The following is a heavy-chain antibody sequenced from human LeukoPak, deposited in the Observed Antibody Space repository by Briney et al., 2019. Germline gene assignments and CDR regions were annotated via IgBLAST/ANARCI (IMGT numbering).Heavy chain of an antibody. J-gene: IGHJ4*02. CDR2: FTSSSSDT. Sequence: KSGGSLRLSCAASGFTFSDYYMSWIRQAPGKGLEWVSYFTSSSSDTNYADSVKGRFTISRDNAKKSLYLQMNSLRAEDTAVYYCARDYDILTGYFRGGFDYWGQGTLVTVSS. V-gene: IGHV3-11*05. CDR3: ARDYDILTGYFRGGFDY. CDR1: GFTFSDYY. D-gene: IGHD3-9*01.